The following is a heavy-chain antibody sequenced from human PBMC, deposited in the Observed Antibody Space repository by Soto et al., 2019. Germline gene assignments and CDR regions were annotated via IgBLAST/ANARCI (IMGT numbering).Heavy chain of an antibody. CDR1: GYTFTSYG. J-gene: IGHJ4*02. Sequence: ASVKVSCKASGYTFTSYGISWVRQAPGQGLEWMGWISAYNVNTNYAQKLQGRVTMTTDTSTSTAYMELRSLRAEDTAIYYCARAAYTSGYYYFDHWGQGTPVTVSS. D-gene: IGHD6-19*01. CDR2: ISAYNVNT. CDR3: ARAAYTSGYYYFDH. V-gene: IGHV1-18*01.